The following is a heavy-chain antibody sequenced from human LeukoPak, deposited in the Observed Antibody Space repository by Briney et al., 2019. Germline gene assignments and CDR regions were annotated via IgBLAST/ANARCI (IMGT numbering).Heavy chain of an antibody. CDR3: ARSIQYVWGSCRTNWFDP. Sequence: ASVKVSCKASGYTFTGYYMHWVRQAPGQGLEWMGWINPNSGGTNYAQKFQGRVTMTRDTSISTAYMELSRLRSDDTAVYYCARSIQYVWGSCRTNWFDPWGQGTLVTVSS. V-gene: IGHV1-2*02. CDR1: GYTFTGYY. J-gene: IGHJ5*02. CDR2: INPNSGGT. D-gene: IGHD3-16*02.